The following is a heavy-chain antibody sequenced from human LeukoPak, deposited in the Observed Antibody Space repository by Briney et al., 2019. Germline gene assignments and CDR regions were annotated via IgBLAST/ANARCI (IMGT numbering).Heavy chain of an antibody. CDR2: IYYSGST. Sequence: PSETLSLTCTVSGGSISSSSYYWGWIRQPPGKGLEGIGSIYYSGSTYYNPSLKSRVTISVDTSKNQFSLKLSSVTAAATAVYYCASAVTMVRGVFGRKKSYYFDYWGQGTLVTVSS. V-gene: IGHV4-39*07. CDR3: ASAVTMVRGVFGRKKSYYFDY. CDR1: GGSISSSSYY. J-gene: IGHJ4*02. D-gene: IGHD3-10*01.